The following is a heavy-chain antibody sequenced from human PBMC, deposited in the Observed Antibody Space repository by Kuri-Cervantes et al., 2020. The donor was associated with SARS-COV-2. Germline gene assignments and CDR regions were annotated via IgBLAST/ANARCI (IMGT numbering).Heavy chain of an antibody. V-gene: IGHV4-59*08. D-gene: IGHD6-19*01. J-gene: IGHJ4*02. CDR1: GGSISSYY. CDR3: ARTFRGSSADSGDY. CDR2: IYHSGST. Sequence: SETLSLTCTVSGGSISSYYWGWIRQPPGKGREWIASIYHSGSTFYNPSLKSQVTISVDTSNNHFSLKLSSVTAADTAVYFCARTFRGSSADSGDYWGQGTLVTVSS.